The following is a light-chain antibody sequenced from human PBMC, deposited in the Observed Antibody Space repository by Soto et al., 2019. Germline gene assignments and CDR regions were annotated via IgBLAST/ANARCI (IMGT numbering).Light chain of an antibody. Sequence: QSALTQPPSVSAAPGQKVTISCSGSSSNIGENFVSWYQHIPGKAPKLVIHDTSGRPSGIPDRFSGSKSGTSAILGITGLQTGDEATYYCWTWDSSLSAGVFGGGTKLTVL. CDR3: WTWDSSLSAGV. CDR2: DTS. CDR1: SSNIGENF. V-gene: IGLV1-51*01. J-gene: IGLJ3*02.